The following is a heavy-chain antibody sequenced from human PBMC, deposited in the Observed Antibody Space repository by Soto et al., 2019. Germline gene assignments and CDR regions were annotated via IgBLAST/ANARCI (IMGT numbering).Heavy chain of an antibody. J-gene: IGHJ4*02. CDR1: GYTFTSYA. CDR2: INAGNGNT. V-gene: IGHV1-3*01. Sequence: GASVKVSCKASGYTFTSYAMNWLRQAPGQRLEWMGWINAGNGNTKYSQKFQGRVTITRDTSASTAYMELSSLRSEDTAVYYCARDAGDGYGDNWGQGTLVTVSS. D-gene: IGHD4-17*01. CDR3: ARDAGDGYGDN.